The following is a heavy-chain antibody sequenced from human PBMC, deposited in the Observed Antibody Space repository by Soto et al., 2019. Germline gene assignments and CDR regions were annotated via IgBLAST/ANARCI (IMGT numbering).Heavy chain of an antibody. Sequence: SETLSLTCPVSGGSISSYYWSWIRQPPGKGLEWIGYIYYSGSTNYNPYLKSRVTISVDTSKNQFALKLSSVTAADTAVYYCARDRGGPFDPWGQGTLVTVSS. V-gene: IGHV4-59*01. CDR2: IYYSGST. CDR3: ARDRGGPFDP. J-gene: IGHJ5*02. CDR1: GGSISSYY.